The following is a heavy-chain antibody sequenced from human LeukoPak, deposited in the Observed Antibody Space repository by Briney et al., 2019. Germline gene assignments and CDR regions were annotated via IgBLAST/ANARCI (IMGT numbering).Heavy chain of an antibody. J-gene: IGHJ4*02. CDR1: GFTFDDYA. CDR3: AKDLIAVAGNY. V-gene: IGHV3-9*01. D-gene: IGHD6-19*01. CDR2: ISWNSGSI. Sequence: GGSLRLSCAASGFTFDDYAMHWVRQAPGEGLEWVSGISWNSGSIGYADSVKGRFTISRDNSKNTLYLQMNSLRAEDTAVYYCAKDLIAVAGNYWGQGTLVTVSS.